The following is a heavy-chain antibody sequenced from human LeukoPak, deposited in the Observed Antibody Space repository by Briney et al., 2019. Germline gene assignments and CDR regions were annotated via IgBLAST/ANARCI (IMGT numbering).Heavy chain of an antibody. CDR1: GGSFSGYY. J-gene: IGHJ4*02. Sequence: KASETLSLTCAVHGGSFSGYYWSWIRQPPGKGLEWIGEINHSGSTNYNPSLKSRVTISVDTSKNQFSLRLSSVTAADTAVYYCARGHGRVVVPGLWARGTLVTVSS. CDR3: ARGHGRVVVPGL. D-gene: IGHD2-2*01. CDR2: INHSGST. V-gene: IGHV4-34*01.